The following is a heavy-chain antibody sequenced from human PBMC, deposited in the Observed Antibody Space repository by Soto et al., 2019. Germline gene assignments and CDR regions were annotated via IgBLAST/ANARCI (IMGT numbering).Heavy chain of an antibody. Sequence: GGSLRLSCAASGFTVSSNYMSWVRQAPGKGLEWVSVIYSGGSTYYADSVKGRFTISRHNSKNTLYLQMNSLRAEDTAVYYCARGGSGGSCYECPGYYYYYMDVWGKGTTVTVSS. J-gene: IGHJ6*03. D-gene: IGHD2-15*01. CDR3: ARGGSGGSCYECPGYYYYYMDV. CDR2: IYSGGST. V-gene: IGHV3-53*04. CDR1: GFTVSSNY.